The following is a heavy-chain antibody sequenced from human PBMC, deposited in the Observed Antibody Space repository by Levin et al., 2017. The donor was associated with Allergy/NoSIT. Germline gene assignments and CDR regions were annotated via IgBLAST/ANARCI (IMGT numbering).Heavy chain of an antibody. CDR1: GFTFSNAW. V-gene: IGHV3-15*01. J-gene: IGHJ4*02. CDR2: IKSKTDGGTT. D-gene: IGHD3-16*02. Sequence: GGSLRLSCAASGFTFSNAWMSWVRQAPGKGLEWVGRIKSKTDGGTTDYAAPVKGRFTISRDDSKNTLYLQMNSLKTEDTAVYYCTTDRDYVWGSYRLDPRDYFDYWGQGTLVTVSS. CDR3: TTDRDYVWGSYRLDPRDYFDY.